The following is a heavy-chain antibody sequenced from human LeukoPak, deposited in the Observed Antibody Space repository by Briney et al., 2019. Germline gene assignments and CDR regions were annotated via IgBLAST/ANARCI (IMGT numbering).Heavy chain of an antibody. CDR2: IYSGGST. J-gene: IGHJ6*02. CDR3: ARAAARNYYYYYGMDV. Sequence: GGSLRLSCAASGFTVSSNYMSWVRQAPGKGLEWVSVIYSGGSTYYADSVKGRFTISRDNSKNTLYLQMNSLRDEDTAVYYCARAAARNYYYYYGMDVWGQGTTVTVSS. CDR1: GFTVSSNY. D-gene: IGHD2-2*01. V-gene: IGHV3-53*01.